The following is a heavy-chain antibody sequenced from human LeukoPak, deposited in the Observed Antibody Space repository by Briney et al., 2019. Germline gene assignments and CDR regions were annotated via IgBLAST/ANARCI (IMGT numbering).Heavy chain of an antibody. Sequence: ASVKISFKASGYTFTGYYMHWVRQAPGQGLEWMGWINPNSGGTNYAQKFQGRVTMTRDTSISTAYMELSSLRSDDTAMYYCARGGYGSSSSGEDYWGQGTLVTVSS. CDR1: GYTFTGYY. J-gene: IGHJ4*02. CDR3: ARGGYGSSSSGEDY. CDR2: INPNSGGT. V-gene: IGHV1-2*02. D-gene: IGHD6-6*01.